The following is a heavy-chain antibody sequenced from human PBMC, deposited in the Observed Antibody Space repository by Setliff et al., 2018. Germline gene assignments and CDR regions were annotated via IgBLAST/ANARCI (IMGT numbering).Heavy chain of an antibody. J-gene: IGHJ4*02. CDR1: GYTFTDYG. V-gene: IGHV1-18*01. CDR2: ISGYTGNT. CDR3: ARINFYVSSGYYYAPDY. Sequence: GASVKVSCKASGYTFTDYGITWVRQAPGQGLEWMGWISGYTGNTNYAHKLQGRVTLTTDTSTGTAYMELRSLRSDDTAVYYCARINFYVSSGYYYAPDYWGPGTLVTVSS. D-gene: IGHD3-22*01.